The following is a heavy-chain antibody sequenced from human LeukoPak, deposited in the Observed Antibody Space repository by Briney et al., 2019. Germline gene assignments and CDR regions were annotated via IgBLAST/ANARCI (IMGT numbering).Heavy chain of an antibody. J-gene: IGHJ6*02. V-gene: IGHV1-46*01. Sequence: ASVKVSCKASGYTFTSYYMHWVRQAPGQGLEWMGIINPSGGSTSYAQKFQGRVTMTRDTSMSTVYMELSSLRSEDTAVYYCARDAGGYSGKYGMDVWGQGTTVTVSS. CDR3: ARDAGGYSGKYGMDV. CDR2: INPSGGST. D-gene: IGHD5-12*01. CDR1: GYTFTSYY.